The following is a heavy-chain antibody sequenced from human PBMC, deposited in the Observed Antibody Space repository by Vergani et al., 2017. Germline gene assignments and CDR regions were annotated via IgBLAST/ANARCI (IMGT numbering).Heavy chain of an antibody. D-gene: IGHD6-6*01. CDR1: GFTFSSYA. J-gene: IGHJ3*02. CDR3: AKDITARPGVPFDI. CDR2: ISWNSGSI. V-gene: IGHV3-9*01. Sequence: EVQLLESGGGLVQPGGSLRLSCAASGFTFSSYAMSWVRQAPGKGLEWVSGISWNSGSIGYADSVKGRFTISRDIAKNSLYLQMNSLRAEDTALYYCAKDITARPGVPFDIWGQGTMVTVSS.